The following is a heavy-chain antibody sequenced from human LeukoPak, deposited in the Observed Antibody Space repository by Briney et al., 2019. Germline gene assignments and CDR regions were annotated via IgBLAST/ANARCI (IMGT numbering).Heavy chain of an antibody. D-gene: IGHD5-18*01. V-gene: IGHV6-1*01. J-gene: IGHJ4*02. Sequence: SQTLSLTCALSVDSVSHKNASGKSVRQARAGGLEWHGNPYYRSKWYNDYGVSVKGRIIINADTSNNHFSLHLTPVTPENTAVYYCTRGYSDSTVSLFEFWGQGTLVTVSS. CDR3: TRGYSDSTVSLFEF. CDR1: VDSVSHKNAS. CDR2: PYYRSKWYN.